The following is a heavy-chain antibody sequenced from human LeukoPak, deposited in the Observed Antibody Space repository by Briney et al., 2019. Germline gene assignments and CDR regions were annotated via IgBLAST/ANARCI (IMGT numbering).Heavy chain of an antibody. Sequence: SETLSLTCTVSGGSISSSSYYWGWIRQPPGKGLEWIGSIYYSGSTYYNPSLKSRVTISVDTSKNQFSLKLSSVTAADTAVYYCARSPAVTTFRGYYYYYYMDVWGKGTTVTVSS. V-gene: IGHV4-39*01. CDR2: IYYSGST. J-gene: IGHJ6*03. D-gene: IGHD4-11*01. CDR3: ARSPAVTTFRGYYYYYYMDV. CDR1: GGSISSSSYY.